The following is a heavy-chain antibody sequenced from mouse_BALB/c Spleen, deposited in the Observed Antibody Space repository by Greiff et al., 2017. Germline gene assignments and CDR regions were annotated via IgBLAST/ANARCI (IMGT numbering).Heavy chain of an antibody. CDR1: GYSITSDYA. V-gene: IGHV3-2*02. CDR2: ISYSGST. Sequence: EVQLQESGPGLVKPSQSLSLTCTVTGYSITSDYAWNWIRQFPGNKLEWMGYISYSGSTSYNPSLKSRISITRDTSKNQFFLQLNSVTTEDTATYYCAGITTVVATYYWYFDVWGAGTTVTVSS. J-gene: IGHJ1*01. CDR3: AGITTVVATYYWYFDV. D-gene: IGHD1-1*01.